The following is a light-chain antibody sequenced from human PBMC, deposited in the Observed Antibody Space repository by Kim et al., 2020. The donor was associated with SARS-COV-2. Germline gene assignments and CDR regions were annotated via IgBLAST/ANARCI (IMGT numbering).Light chain of an antibody. V-gene: IGLV3-19*01. CDR3: KSRDSSGKVI. J-gene: IGLJ2*01. CDR1: SLRNYY. Sequence: SSELTQDPAVSVALGQTVRITCQGDSLRNYYATWYQQKPGQAPILVIYGRNNRPSGIPDRFSGSSSGNTASLTITGAQAEDEADYYCKSRDSSGKVIFGGGTQLTVL. CDR2: GRN.